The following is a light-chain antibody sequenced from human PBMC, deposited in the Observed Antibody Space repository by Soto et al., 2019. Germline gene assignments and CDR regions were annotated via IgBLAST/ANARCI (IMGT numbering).Light chain of an antibody. Sequence: DIQLTQSPSTLSASVGDRGTSTCRASQSINGWLAWYQQKPGQAPNPLIYKASTLESGVPSRFSGSGSGTEFTLTVSSLQPDDFATYYCHQYHNFPRTFGQGTKVDIK. CDR3: HQYHNFPRT. V-gene: IGKV1-5*03. CDR1: QSINGW. CDR2: KAS. J-gene: IGKJ1*01.